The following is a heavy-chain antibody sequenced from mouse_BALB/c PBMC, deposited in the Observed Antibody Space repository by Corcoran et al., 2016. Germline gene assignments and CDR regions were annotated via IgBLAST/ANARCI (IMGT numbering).Heavy chain of an antibody. D-gene: IGHD2-10*02. V-gene: IGHV1-84*02. Sequence: QIQLQQSGPELVKPGASVKISCTASCYTFTDYYINWVKQKPGQGLEWIGWIYPGSGNTKYNEKFKGKATLTVDTSSSTAYMQLSSLTSEDTAVYFCARGYGNYVFAYWGQGTLVTVSA. CDR2: IYPGSGNT. CDR3: ARGYGNYVFAY. J-gene: IGHJ3*01. CDR1: CYTFTDYY.